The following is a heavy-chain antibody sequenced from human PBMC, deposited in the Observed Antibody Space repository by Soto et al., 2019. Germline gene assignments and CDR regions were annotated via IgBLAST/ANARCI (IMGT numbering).Heavy chain of an antibody. J-gene: IGHJ4*02. D-gene: IGHD6-13*01. CDR3: ARVSPPFSSNWEQYFDS. V-gene: IGHV4-39*07. Sequence: IPSETLSLTCTVSGGSINSTTYYWGWIRQPPGKGLEWIGCIYYSGSTNYNPSLKSRVTISVDTSKNQFSLKLSSVTAADTAVYYCARVSPPFSSNWEQYFDSWGQGTLVTVSS. CDR2: IYYSGST. CDR1: GGSINSTTYY.